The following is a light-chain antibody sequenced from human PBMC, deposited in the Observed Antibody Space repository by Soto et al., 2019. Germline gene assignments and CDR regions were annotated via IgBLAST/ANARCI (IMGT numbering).Light chain of an antibody. CDR3: QQYATYAPST. J-gene: IGKJ1*01. V-gene: IGKV1-5*01. CDR1: QSIGTW. CDR2: DAS. Sequence: DIQLTQSPSTLSASVGDRITITCRASQSIGTWLAWYQHRPGEGPKLLIHDASSLESGVPSRFSGSGSATEFSLTISRMESGDSWTYHCQQYATYAPSTFGQGTKVEIK.